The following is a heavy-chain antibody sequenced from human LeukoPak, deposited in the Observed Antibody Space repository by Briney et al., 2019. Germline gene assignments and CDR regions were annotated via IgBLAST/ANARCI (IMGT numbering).Heavy chain of an antibody. V-gene: IGHV1-8*03. CDR1: GYTFISHD. CDR2: INPNSGIT. J-gene: IGHJ4*02. D-gene: IGHD3-22*01. CDR3: ARAPHFFDTSGSKYYFDY. Sequence: ASVKVFCKASGYTFISHDINWVRQATGQGLEWMGWINPNSGITGYAQKFQGRVTFTRNTSISTAYMELSSLRSEDTAVYYCARAPHFFDTSGSKYYFDYWGQGALVTVSS.